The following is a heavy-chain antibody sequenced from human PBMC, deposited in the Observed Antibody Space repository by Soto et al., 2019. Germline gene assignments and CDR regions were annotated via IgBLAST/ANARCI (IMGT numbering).Heavy chain of an antibody. CDR2: INAGNGNT. CDR3: AREADGNNLVYYYYHGMDV. D-gene: IGHD2-15*01. J-gene: IGHJ6*02. V-gene: IGHV1-3*01. Sequence: QVQLVQSGAEVKKPGASVKVSCKASGYTLTSYAMHRARQAPGQRLEWMDWINAGNGNTQYSQKFQGRVTITRDTTSITAYMELRSLRSEDTAVYYCAREADGNNLVYYYYHGMDVWGQGTTVTVYS. CDR1: GYTLTSYA.